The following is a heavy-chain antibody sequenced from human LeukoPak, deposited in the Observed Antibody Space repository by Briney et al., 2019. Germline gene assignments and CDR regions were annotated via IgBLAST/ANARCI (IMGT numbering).Heavy chain of an antibody. Sequence: SETLSLTCTVSGGSISTTSYFWAWIRQPPGEGLEWIGSIYYSGTTYYNSSLKSRVSISIERSKNHFSLNLNSLTAADTAVYYCARVYSSTHNWFDTWGQGTQVTVSS. CDR1: GGSISTTSYF. D-gene: IGHD2-2*01. J-gene: IGHJ5*02. V-gene: IGHV4-39*07. CDR3: ARVYSSTHNWFDT. CDR2: IYYSGTT.